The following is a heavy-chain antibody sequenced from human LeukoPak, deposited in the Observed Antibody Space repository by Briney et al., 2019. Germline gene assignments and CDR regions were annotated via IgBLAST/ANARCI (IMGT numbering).Heavy chain of an antibody. J-gene: IGHJ4*02. D-gene: IGHD3-10*01. V-gene: IGHV1-2*06. CDR3: VGGGGGGFDY. CDR1: GYTFTGYY. Sequence: ASVKVSCKASGYTFTGYYMHSVRQAPGQGLEWLGRMDPNRGDTNYAQKFQGRVAMTRDTSISTAYMELSRMTSDDTAVYSCVGGGGGGFDYWGQGTLVTVSS. CDR2: MDPNRGDT.